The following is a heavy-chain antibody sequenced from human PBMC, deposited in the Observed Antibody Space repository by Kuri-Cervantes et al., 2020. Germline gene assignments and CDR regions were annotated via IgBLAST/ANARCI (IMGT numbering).Heavy chain of an antibody. D-gene: IGHD3-3*01. CDR2: IWYDGSNK. Sequence: GESLKISCAASGFTFSSYGMHWVRQAPGKGLEWVAVIWYDGSNKYYADSVKGRFTISRDNSKNTLYLQMNSLRAEDTAVYYCARYYSDFWSGYYSWGQGTLGTVSS. CDR1: GFTFSSYG. CDR3: ARYYSDFWSGYYS. V-gene: IGHV3-33*01. J-gene: IGHJ5*02.